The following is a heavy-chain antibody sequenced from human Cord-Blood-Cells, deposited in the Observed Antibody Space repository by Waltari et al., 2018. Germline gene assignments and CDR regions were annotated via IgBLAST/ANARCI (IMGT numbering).Heavy chain of an antibody. V-gene: IGHV1-24*01. CDR2: LAPENGET. J-gene: IGHJ5*02. Sequence: QVQLVQSGAEVKTPGASVKVSCKVSGYTLTELSMHWVRQAPGKGLEWMGGLAPENGETLYAQKFQGRHTITEDTSTDTAYMELSSMRSEDTAVYYCATVDYGDYVARYSGFDPWGQGTLVTVPS. CDR1: GYTLTELS. D-gene: IGHD4-17*01. CDR3: ATVDYGDYVARYSGFDP.